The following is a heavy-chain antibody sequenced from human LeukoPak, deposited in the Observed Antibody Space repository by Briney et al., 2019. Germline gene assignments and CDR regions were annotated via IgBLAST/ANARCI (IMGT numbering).Heavy chain of an antibody. CDR2: IYPGDSDT. Sequence: LGESLKISCKGSGYSFTSYWIGWVRQMPGKGLEWMGIIYPGDSDTRYSPSFQGQVTTSAHKSISTAYLQWSSLKASDTAMYYCARQPGGWFGELGFDYWGQGTLVTVSS. V-gene: IGHV5-51*01. CDR1: GYSFTSYW. D-gene: IGHD3-10*01. CDR3: ARQPGGWFGELGFDY. J-gene: IGHJ4*02.